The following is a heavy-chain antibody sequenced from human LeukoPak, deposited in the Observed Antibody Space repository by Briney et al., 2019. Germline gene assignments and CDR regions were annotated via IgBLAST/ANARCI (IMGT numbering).Heavy chain of an antibody. D-gene: IGHD6-19*01. V-gene: IGHV1-2*02. CDR3: ARDLSSGWFDY. CDR2: INPNSGGT. CDR1: GYTFTGYY. J-gene: IGHJ5*01. Sequence: ASVKVSCKASGYTFTGYYIHWVRQAPGQGLEWMGWINPNSGGTNYAQNFQGRVTMTRDTSITTAYMELTRLRSDDTAVYYCARDLSSGWFDYWGQGTLVTVSS.